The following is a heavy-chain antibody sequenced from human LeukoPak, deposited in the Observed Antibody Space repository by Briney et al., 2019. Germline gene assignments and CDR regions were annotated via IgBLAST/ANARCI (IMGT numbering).Heavy chain of an antibody. CDR3: ARARSSGYFGGFDFDY. Sequence: PSETLSLTCTVSGGSISSYYWSWIRQPAGKGLEWIGRIYTSGSTNYNPSLKSRVTMSVDTSKNQFSLKLSSVTAADTAVYYCARARSSGYFGGFDFDYWGQGTLVTVSS. CDR1: GGSISSYY. CDR2: IYTSGST. J-gene: IGHJ4*02. V-gene: IGHV4-4*07. D-gene: IGHD3-22*01.